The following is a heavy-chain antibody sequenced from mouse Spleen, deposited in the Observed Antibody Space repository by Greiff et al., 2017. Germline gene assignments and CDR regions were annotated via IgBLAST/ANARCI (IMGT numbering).Heavy chain of an antibody. D-gene: IGHD1-1*01. CDR3: ANYYGSSYVYAMDY. J-gene: IGHJ4*01. Sequence: ESGPGLVKPSQSLSLTCTVTGYSITSDYAWNWIRQFPGNKLEWMGYISYSGSTSYNPSLKSRISITRDTSKNQFFLQLNSVTTEDTATYYCANYYGSSYVYAMDYWGQGTSVTVSS. V-gene: IGHV3-2*02. CDR1: GYSITSDYA. CDR2: ISYSGST.